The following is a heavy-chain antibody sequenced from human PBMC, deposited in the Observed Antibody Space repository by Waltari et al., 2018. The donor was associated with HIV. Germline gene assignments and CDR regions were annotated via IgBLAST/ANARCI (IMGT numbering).Heavy chain of an antibody. D-gene: IGHD3-10*01. CDR1: GYTFTGYY. V-gene: IGHV1-2*02. Sequence: QVQLVQSGAEVKKPGASVKVSCKASGYTFTGYYMHWVRQAPGQGLEWMGWINPNSGGTNYEQRCQGRVTMTRDTCISTAHMGLSRLRSDDPAVYYCARADYYGSGSQDYWGQGTLVTVSS. CDR2: INPNSGGT. J-gene: IGHJ4*02. CDR3: ARADYYGSGSQDY.